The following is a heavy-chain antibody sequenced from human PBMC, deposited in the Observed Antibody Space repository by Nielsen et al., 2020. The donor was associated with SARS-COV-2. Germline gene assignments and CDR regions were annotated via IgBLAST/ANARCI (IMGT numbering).Heavy chain of an antibody. Sequence: SETLSLTCTVSGGSISSSSYYWGWIRQPPGKGLEWIGSIDYSGSTNYNPSLKSRVTISVDKSKNQFSLKLSSVTAADTAVYYCARGARLTGGAFDIWGQGTMVTVSS. CDR1: GGSISSSSYY. J-gene: IGHJ3*02. V-gene: IGHV4-39*07. D-gene: IGHD7-27*01. CDR3: ARGARLTGGAFDI. CDR2: IDYSGST.